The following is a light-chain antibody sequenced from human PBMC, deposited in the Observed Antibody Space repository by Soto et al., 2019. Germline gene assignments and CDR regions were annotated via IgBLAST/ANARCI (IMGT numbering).Light chain of an antibody. CDR2: EVS. Sequence: QSVLTQPASVSGSPGQSITISCTGTSSDVGGYNYVSWFQQHPGKVPRLIIFEVSNRPSGISNRFSGSKSDNTASLTISGLQAEDEADYYCTSYTGTSTLLFGGGTKVTVL. J-gene: IGLJ3*02. V-gene: IGLV2-14*01. CDR3: TSYTGTSTLL. CDR1: SSDVGGYNY.